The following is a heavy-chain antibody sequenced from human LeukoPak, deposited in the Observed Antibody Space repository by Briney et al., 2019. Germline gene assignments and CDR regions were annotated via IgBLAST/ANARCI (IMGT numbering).Heavy chain of an antibody. Sequence: SETLSLTCNVSGDSITDYYWSWIRQPPGKGLEWIGFIYHSGNTNYNPSLASRVTLSLDTSKTQLSLRLTSVTAADTAVYYCARSLGYCSSTSCEYDYWGQGTLVTVSS. D-gene: IGHD2-2*01. V-gene: IGHV4-59*01. CDR3: ARSLGYCSSTSCEYDY. CDR2: IYHSGNT. J-gene: IGHJ4*02. CDR1: GDSITDYY.